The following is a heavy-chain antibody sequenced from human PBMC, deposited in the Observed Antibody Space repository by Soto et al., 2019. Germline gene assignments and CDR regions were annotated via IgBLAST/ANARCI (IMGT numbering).Heavy chain of an antibody. CDR1: GGTFSTYA. J-gene: IGHJ6*02. D-gene: IGHD3-16*01. Sequence: QVQLVQSGAEVKKPGSSVKVSCKTSGGTFSTYAISWVRQAPGQGLEWIGGLIPIFGSANYAQKFQGRVNITADESTSTAYREVSSLRSKDTAVYYCAREAPGGGEYAVDVGGQGTTVTVSS. CDR3: AREAPGGGEYAVDV. CDR2: LIPIFGSA. V-gene: IGHV1-69*01.